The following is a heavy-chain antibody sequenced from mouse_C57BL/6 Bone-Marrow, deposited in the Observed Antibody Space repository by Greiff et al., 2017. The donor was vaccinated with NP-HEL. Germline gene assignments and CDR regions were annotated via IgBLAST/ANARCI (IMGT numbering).Heavy chain of an antibody. D-gene: IGHD2-1*01. CDR2: ISSGGSYT. Sequence: EVMLVESGGDLVKPGGSLKLSCAASGFTFSSYGMSWVRQTPDKRLEWVATISSGGSYTYYPDSVKGRFTISRDNAKNTLYLQMSSLKSEDTAMYYCARHGIYPGFAYWGQGTLVTVSA. CDR1: GFTFSSYG. V-gene: IGHV5-6*02. J-gene: IGHJ3*01. CDR3: ARHGIYPGFAY.